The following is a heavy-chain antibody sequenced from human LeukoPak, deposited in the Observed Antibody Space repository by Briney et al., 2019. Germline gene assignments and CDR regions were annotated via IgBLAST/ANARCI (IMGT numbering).Heavy chain of an antibody. CDR2: IGTAGDT. D-gene: IGHD4-17*01. CDR1: GFSLSTYD. CDR3: ARAVTVTTDAFDI. J-gene: IGHJ3*02. V-gene: IGHV3-13*01. Sequence: PAGTLRLSCAASGFSLSTYDMHWVRQVTGKGLEWVSAIGTAGDTYYPDSVKGRFTISRENAKNSLYLQMNSLRAGDTALYYCARAVTVTTDAFDIWGQGTMVTVSS.